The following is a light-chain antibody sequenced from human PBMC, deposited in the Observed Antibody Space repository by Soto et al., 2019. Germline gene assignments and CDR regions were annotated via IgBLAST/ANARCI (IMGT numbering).Light chain of an antibody. J-gene: IGLJ1*01. CDR3: CSYAGSSTSFV. CDR2: EVS. Sequence: QSVLTQPASVSGSPGQSITISCTGTSSDVGSYNLVSWYQQHPGKAPKLMIYEVSKRPSGVSNRFSGSKSGNTASLTISGLQADDEADYFCCSYAGSSTSFVFGGGTKVTVL. CDR1: SSDVGSYNL. V-gene: IGLV2-23*02.